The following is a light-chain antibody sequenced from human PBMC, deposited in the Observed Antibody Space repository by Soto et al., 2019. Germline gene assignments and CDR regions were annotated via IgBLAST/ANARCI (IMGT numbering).Light chain of an antibody. CDR3: KSYDRSLSGYV. CDR2: GST. J-gene: IGLJ1*01. V-gene: IGLV1-40*01. CDR1: GSNIGAPYD. Sequence: QSVLTQPPSLSGAPGQRVTISCTGSGSNIGAPYDVHWYQHLPGTAPKLLIYGSTNRPSGVPGRFSGSKSGTSASLDITGIQAEDEADYYCKSYDRSLSGYVFGAGTKVTV.